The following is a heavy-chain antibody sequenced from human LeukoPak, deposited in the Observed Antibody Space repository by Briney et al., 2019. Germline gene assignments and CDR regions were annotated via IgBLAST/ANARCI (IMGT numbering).Heavy chain of an antibody. D-gene: IGHD3-10*01. J-gene: IGHJ6*02. CDR3: ARDNQFHRRITMVRGVMSGMDV. CDR2: ISAYNGNT. CDR1: GYTFTGYG. Sequence: ASVKVSCKASGYTFTGYGISWVRQAPGQGLEWMGWISAYNGNTNYAQKIQGRVTMTTDTSTSTAYMELRSLRSDDTAVYYCARDNQFHRRITMVRGVMSGMDVWGQGTTVTVSS. V-gene: IGHV1-18*01.